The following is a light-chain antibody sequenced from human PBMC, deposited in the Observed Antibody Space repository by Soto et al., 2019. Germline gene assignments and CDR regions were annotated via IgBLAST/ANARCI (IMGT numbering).Light chain of an antibody. CDR3: SSYTSGTTRYV. Sequence: QSVLTQPASVSGSPGQSVTISCTGTSSDVGGSNYVSWYQQNAGKAPKLTIYDVSNRPSGVSDRFSGSKSGNTASLTISGLQAEDEADYYCSSYTSGTTRYVFGTGTKLTVL. CDR2: DVS. CDR1: SSDVGGSNY. J-gene: IGLJ1*01. V-gene: IGLV2-14*03.